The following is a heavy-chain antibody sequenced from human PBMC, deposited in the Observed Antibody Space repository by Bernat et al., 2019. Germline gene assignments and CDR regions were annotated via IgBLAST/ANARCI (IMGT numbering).Heavy chain of an antibody. Sequence: QVQLQQSGPGLVKPSQTLSLTCAISGDSVSSNSAAWNWIRQSPSRGLEWLGRTYYRSKWYNDYAVSVKSRITINPDTSKNQFSLQLNSVTPEDTAVYYCARARGYCSGGSCYYDFDYWGQGTLVTVSS. D-gene: IGHD2-15*01. J-gene: IGHJ4*02. CDR2: TYYRSKWYN. V-gene: IGHV6-1*01. CDR1: GDSVSSNSAA. CDR3: ARARGYCSGGSCYYDFDY.